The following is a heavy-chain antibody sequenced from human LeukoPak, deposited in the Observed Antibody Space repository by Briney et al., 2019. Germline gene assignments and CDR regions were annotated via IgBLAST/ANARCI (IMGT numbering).Heavy chain of an antibody. J-gene: IGHJ4*02. D-gene: IGHD6-19*01. Sequence: SETLSLTCTVSGGSISSSSYYWGWIRQPPGKGLEWIGSIYYSGSTYYNPSPKSRVTISVDTSKNKFSLKLSSVHAADTAVYYCARDIIAVAGQVDYWGQGTLVTVSS. V-gene: IGHV4-39*07. CDR2: IYYSGST. CDR3: ARDIIAVAGQVDY. CDR1: GGSISSSSYY.